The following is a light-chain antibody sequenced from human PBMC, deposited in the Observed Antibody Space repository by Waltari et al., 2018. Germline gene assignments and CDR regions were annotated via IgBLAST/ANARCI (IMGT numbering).Light chain of an antibody. Sequence: QSALTQPASVSGSPGQSITISCTGTSSDGGGYTYVSWYQQHPGKAPKLLIYDVTNRPSGVSHRFSGSKSGDTASLTISGLQAEDEADYYCCSFRSSSTWVFGGGTKLTVL. V-gene: IGLV2-14*01. CDR3: CSFRSSSTWV. CDR2: DVT. CDR1: SSDGGGYTY. J-gene: IGLJ3*02.